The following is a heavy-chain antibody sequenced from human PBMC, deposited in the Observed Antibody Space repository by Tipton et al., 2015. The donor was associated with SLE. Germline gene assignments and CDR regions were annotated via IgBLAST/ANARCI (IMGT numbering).Heavy chain of an antibody. D-gene: IGHD6-6*01. Sequence: TLSLTCSVSGASISSGDYYWSWIRQPAGQGLEWIGRIYSSGSTSYNPSLKSRVTISVDTSKNQFSLNLTSVTAADTAVYYCARGIAARAYNWFDPWGQGTLVTVSS. CDR2: IYSSGST. CDR3: ARGIAARAYNWFDP. J-gene: IGHJ5*02. CDR1: GASISSGDYY. V-gene: IGHV4-61*02.